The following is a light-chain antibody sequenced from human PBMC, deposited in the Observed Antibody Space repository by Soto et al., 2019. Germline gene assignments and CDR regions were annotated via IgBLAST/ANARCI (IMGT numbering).Light chain of an antibody. CDR3: QRSWT. CDR1: QNISDS. J-gene: IGKJ2*01. CDR2: AAS. Sequence: DIQMTQSPSSLSASVADRVTITCRASQNISDSLNWYQHKPGKAPKLLIYAASSLQSGVPSRFSGSGSGTDFTLTISSLQPEDFGSYYCQRSWTFGQGTKLE. V-gene: IGKV1-39*01.